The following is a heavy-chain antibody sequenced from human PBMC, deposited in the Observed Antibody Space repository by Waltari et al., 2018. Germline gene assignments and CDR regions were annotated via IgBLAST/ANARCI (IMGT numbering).Heavy chain of an antibody. J-gene: IGHJ5*02. CDR3: ARESAFSTSWYPGFDP. V-gene: IGHV1-2*06. Sequence: QVQLVQSGAEVKKPGASVKVSCKASGYTPTSYSIHWVRQAPGQGLEWMGRINPNSGDTNYARKFQDRVTMTRDTSVNTAYMVVGRLTSDDTAVYFCARESAFSTSWYPGFDPWGQGTLVTVAS. D-gene: IGHD2-2*01. CDR1: GYTPTSYS. CDR2: INPNSGDT.